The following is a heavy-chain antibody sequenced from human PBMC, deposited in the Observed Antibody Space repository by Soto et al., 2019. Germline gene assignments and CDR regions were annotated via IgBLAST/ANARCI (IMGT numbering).Heavy chain of an antibody. CDR3: ARGLPYYYDSSGYFDY. CDR1: GFTFSSYA. CDR2: ISYDGSNK. D-gene: IGHD3-22*01. V-gene: IGHV3-30-3*01. J-gene: IGHJ4*02. Sequence: QVQLVESGGGVVQPGRSLRLSCAASGFTFSSYAMHWVRQAPGKGLEWVAVISYDGSNKYYADSVKGRFTISRDNSKNRLYLQMNSLRAEDTAVYYCARGLPYYYDSSGYFDYWGQGTLVTVSS.